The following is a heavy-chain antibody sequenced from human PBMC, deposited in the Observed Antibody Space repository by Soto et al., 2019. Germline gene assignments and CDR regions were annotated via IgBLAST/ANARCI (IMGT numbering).Heavy chain of an antibody. D-gene: IGHD5-12*01. V-gene: IGHV3-7*01. CDR3: ARASRGRFTAYALDF. J-gene: IGHJ4*02. CDR1: GFTFSDYW. Sequence: GGSLRLSCAASGFTFSDYWMNWVRQAPGKGLEWVANIKGDGSETYYVDSVKGRFTISRDSVKNSLYLQINSLRVEDTAVYYCARASRGRFTAYALDFWGQGTLVTVSS. CDR2: IKGDGSET.